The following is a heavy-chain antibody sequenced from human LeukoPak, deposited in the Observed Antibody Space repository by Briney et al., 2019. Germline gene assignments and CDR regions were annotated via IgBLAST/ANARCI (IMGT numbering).Heavy chain of an antibody. D-gene: IGHD3-3*01. CDR3: ARNYDFWSGYLDY. J-gene: IGHJ4*02. V-gene: IGHV4-59*01. Sequence: SETLSLTCTVSGGSISSYYWSWIRQPPGKGLEWIGYIYYSGSTNYNPSLKSRVTISVDASKNQFSLKLSSVTAADTAVYYCARNYDFWSGYLDYWGQGTLVTVSS. CDR1: GGSISSYY. CDR2: IYYSGST.